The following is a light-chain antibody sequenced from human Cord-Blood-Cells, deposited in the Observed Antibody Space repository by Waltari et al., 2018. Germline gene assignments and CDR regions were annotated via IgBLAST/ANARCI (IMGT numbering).Light chain of an antibody. CDR3: QQYNSYWT. CDR1: QSISSW. CDR2: DAS. V-gene: IGKV1-5*01. Sequence: DIQMTQSPSTLSASVGDRVTITCRASQSISSWLAWYQQKPGKAPKLLIYDASSLESGVPSRFSGSGAGTEITLTISSLQPDDFATYYCQQYNSYWTFGQWTKVEIK. J-gene: IGKJ1*01.